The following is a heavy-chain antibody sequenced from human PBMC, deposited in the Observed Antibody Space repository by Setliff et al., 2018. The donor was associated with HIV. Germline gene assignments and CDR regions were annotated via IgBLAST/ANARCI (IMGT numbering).Heavy chain of an antibody. V-gene: IGHV4-39*07. D-gene: IGHD2-2*01. CDR2: FYYSGTT. CDR1: GASISNISYY. CDR3: ARGESTTWDLAEYFQH. J-gene: IGHJ1*01. Sequence: SETLSLTCTVSGASISNISYYWGWIRQSPGRGLEWLGTFYYSGTTYYNPSLKSRITISVDTSKNHFSLKLGFVTAADTAVYYCARGESTTWDLAEYFQHWGHGTLVTVSS.